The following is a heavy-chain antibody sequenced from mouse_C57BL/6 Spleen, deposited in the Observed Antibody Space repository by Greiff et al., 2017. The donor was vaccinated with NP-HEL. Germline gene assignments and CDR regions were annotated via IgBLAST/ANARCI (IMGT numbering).Heavy chain of an antibody. Sequence: VMLVESGTVLARPGASVKMSCKTSGYTFTSYWMHWVKQRPGQGLEWIGAIYPGNSDTSYNQKFKGKAKLTAVTSASTAYMELSSLTNEDSAVYYCTREDGNYGDYAMDYWGQGTSVTVSS. J-gene: IGHJ4*01. V-gene: IGHV1-5*01. CDR3: TREDGNYGDYAMDY. CDR2: IYPGNSDT. CDR1: GYTFTSYW. D-gene: IGHD2-1*01.